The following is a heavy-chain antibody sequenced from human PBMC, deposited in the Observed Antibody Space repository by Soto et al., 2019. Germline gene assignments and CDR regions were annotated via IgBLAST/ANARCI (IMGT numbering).Heavy chain of an antibody. CDR2: NYDSGST. V-gene: IGHV4-31*03. Sequence: QVQLQESGPGLVKPSQTLSLPCTVSGGSISSGGYYWTCIRQHPWKGLEWIGYNYDSGSTYYNPSLKSRVTLSLDTSKNQFSLKLSSVTAADTAVYYCARGSSIAGLYYGMDVWGQGTTVTVSS. CDR1: GGSISSGGYY. D-gene: IGHD6-6*01. J-gene: IGHJ6*02. CDR3: ARGSSIAGLYYGMDV.